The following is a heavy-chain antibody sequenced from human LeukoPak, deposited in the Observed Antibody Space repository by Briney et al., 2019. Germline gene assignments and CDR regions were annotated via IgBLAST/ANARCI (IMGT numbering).Heavy chain of an antibody. Sequence: SETLSLTCTVSGDSITSNNYYWGWIRQPPGKGLEWIGNIYYSGNTYYNPSLKSRVPISVDTSKNQFSLKLSSVTAADTAVYYCATRRWELPHFDYWGQGTLVTVSS. D-gene: IGHD1-7*01. V-gene: IGHV4-39*01. CDR2: IYYSGNT. CDR3: ATRRWELPHFDY. CDR1: GDSITSNNYY. J-gene: IGHJ4*02.